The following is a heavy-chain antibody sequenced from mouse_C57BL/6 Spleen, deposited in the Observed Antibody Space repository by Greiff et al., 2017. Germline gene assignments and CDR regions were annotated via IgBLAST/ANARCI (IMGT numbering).Heavy chain of an antibody. CDR3: ARSQTAQAFDY. D-gene: IGHD3-2*02. CDR2: ISYDGSN. CDR1: GYSITSGYY. V-gene: IGHV3-6*01. Sequence: EVQLQESGPGLVKPSQSLSLTCSVTGYSITSGYYWNWIRQFPGNKLEWMGYISYDGSNNYNPSLKNRISITRDTSKNQFFLKLNSVTTEDTATYYCARSQTAQAFDYWGQGTILTVSS. J-gene: IGHJ2*01.